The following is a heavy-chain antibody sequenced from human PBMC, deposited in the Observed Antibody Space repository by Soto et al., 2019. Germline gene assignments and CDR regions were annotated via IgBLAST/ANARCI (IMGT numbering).Heavy chain of an antibody. J-gene: IGHJ5*02. D-gene: IGHD3-22*01. V-gene: IGHV4-30-2*01. CDR3: ARVETSDSSGYSPNWFDP. Sequence: SETLSLTCAVSGGSISSGCYSWSWIRQPPGKGLEWIGYIYHSGSTYYNPSLKSRVTISVDRSKNQFSLKLSSVTAADTAVYYCARVETSDSSGYSPNWFDPWGQGTPVTVSS. CDR1: GGSISSGCYS. CDR2: IYHSGST.